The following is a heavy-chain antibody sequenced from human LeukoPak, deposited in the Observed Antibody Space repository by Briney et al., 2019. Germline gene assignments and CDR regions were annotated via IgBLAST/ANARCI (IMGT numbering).Heavy chain of an antibody. CDR3: ARSGGCDY. Sequence: PGGSLRLSCAASGFTFSSYAMHWVRQAPDKGLEWVAVISYDGSNKYYADSVKGRFTISRDNSKSTLYLQMNSLRAEDTAVYYCARSGGCDYWGQGTLVTVSS. CDR2: ISYDGSNK. V-gene: IGHV3-30-3*01. CDR1: GFTFSSYA. J-gene: IGHJ4*02. D-gene: IGHD6-19*01.